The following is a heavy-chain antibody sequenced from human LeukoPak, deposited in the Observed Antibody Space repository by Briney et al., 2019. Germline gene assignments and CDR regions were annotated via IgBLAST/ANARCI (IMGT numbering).Heavy chain of an antibody. CDR1: GGSISSSNW. CDR3: ARAAGYSSSWYRDYFDY. V-gene: IGHV4-4*02. D-gene: IGHD6-13*01. Sequence: SETLSPTCAVSGGSISSSNWWSWVRQPPGKGLEWIGEIYHSGSTNYNPSLKSRVTISVDKPKNQFSLKLSSVTAADTAVYYCARAAGYSSSWYRDYFDYWGQGTLVTVSS. CDR2: IYHSGST. J-gene: IGHJ4*02.